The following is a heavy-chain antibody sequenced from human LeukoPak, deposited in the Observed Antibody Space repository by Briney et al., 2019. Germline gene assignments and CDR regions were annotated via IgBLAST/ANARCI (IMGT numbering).Heavy chain of an antibody. CDR3: ARGLEVRGDYDY. CDR1: GGSFSGYY. D-gene: IGHD3-10*01. Sequence: PSETLSLTCAVYGGSFSGYYWSWIRQPPGKGLEWIGEINHSGSTNYNPSLKSRVTISVDTSKNQFSLKLSSVTAADTAVYYCARGLEVRGDYDYWGQGTLVTVSS. CDR2: INHSGST. J-gene: IGHJ4*02. V-gene: IGHV4-34*01.